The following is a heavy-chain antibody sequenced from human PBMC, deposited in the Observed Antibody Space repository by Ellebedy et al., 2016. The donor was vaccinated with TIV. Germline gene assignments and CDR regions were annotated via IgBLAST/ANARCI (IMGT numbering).Heavy chain of an antibody. CDR3: ARDSYWYNWNYGGDRRRFDY. D-gene: IGHD1-7*01. V-gene: IGHV1-18*01. CDR1: GYTFTSYG. CDR2: ISAYNGNT. J-gene: IGHJ4*02. Sequence: ASVKVSXKASGYTFTSYGISWVRQAPGQGLEWMGWISAYNGNTNYAQKLQGRVTMTTDTSTSTAYMELRSLRSDDTAVYYCARDSYWYNWNYGGDRRRFDYWGQGTLVTVSS.